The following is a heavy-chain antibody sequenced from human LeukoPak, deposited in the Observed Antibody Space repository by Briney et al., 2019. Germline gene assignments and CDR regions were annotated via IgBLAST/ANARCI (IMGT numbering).Heavy chain of an antibody. CDR3: ARRRQETTPMRYYYMDV. CDR1: GGSISSYY. D-gene: IGHD4-17*01. CDR2: IYTSGST. Sequence: PSETLSLTCTVSGGSISSYYWSWIRQPPGKGLEWIGYIYTSGSTNYNPSLKSRVTISVDTSKNQFSLKLSSVTAADSAVYYCARRRQETTPMRYYYMDVWGKGTTVTVSS. J-gene: IGHJ6*03. V-gene: IGHV4-4*09.